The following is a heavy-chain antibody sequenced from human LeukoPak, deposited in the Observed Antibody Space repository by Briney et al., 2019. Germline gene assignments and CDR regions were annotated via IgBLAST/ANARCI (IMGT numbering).Heavy chain of an antibody. CDR1: GFTFSSYS. Sequence: GGSLRLSCAASGFTFSSYSMNWVRQAPGKGLEWVSSISSSSSYIYYADSVRGRFTISRDNAKNSLYLQMNSMRAEDTAVYYCARMDSSGWLDYWGQGTLVTVSS. V-gene: IGHV3-21*01. CDR3: ARMDSSGWLDY. CDR2: ISSSSSYI. J-gene: IGHJ4*02. D-gene: IGHD6-19*01.